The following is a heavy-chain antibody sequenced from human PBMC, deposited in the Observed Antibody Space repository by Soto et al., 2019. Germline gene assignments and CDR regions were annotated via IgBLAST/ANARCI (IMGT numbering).Heavy chain of an antibody. CDR3: ARVETCSSTSCSSVFDY. CDR1: GFTFSSYW. Sequence: EVQLVESGGGLVQPGGSLRLSCAASGFTFSSYWMHWVRQAPGKGLVWVSRINSDGSSTTYADSVKGRFTISRDNAKNTLYRQMNSLRAEDTAVYYCARVETCSSTSCSSVFDYWGQGTLVTVSS. J-gene: IGHJ4*02. CDR2: INSDGSST. D-gene: IGHD2-2*01. V-gene: IGHV3-74*03.